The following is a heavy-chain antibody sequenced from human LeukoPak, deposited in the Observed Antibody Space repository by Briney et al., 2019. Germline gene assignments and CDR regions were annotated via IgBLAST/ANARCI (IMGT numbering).Heavy chain of an antibody. J-gene: IGHJ5*02. CDR1: GYTLDDYA. CDR2: ISWNSGSI. V-gene: IGHV3-9*01. CDR3: ARALLSAAPEAWFDP. Sequence: GGSLRLSCAASGYTLDDYAMHWVRQAPGKDLEWVSGISWNSGSIGYADSVKGRFTISRDNAKNSLYLQMNSLRAEDTALYYCARALLSAAPEAWFDPWGQGTLVTVSS. D-gene: IGHD2-2*01.